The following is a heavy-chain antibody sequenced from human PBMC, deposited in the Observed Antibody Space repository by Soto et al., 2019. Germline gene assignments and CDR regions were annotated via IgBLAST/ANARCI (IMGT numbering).Heavy chain of an antibody. CDR2: INRHGDST. J-gene: IGHJ4*02. D-gene: IGHD4-17*01. CDR1: GFGFDEYG. CDR3: ARDHRWGYEYGDYGDS. V-gene: IGHV3-20*04. Sequence: GGSLRLSCAASGFGFDEYGMSWVRQGPGKGLEWVSGINRHGDSTGYADSVKGRFTISRDNAKNSLYLQMNGLRAEDTAFYYCARDHRWGYEYGDYGDSWGQGNLVTVSS.